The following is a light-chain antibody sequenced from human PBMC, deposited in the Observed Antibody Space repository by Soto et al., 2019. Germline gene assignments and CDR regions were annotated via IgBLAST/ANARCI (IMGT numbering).Light chain of an antibody. CDR1: QGMSTY. Sequence: DIQLTQSPSFLSASVGDRVTITCRATQGMSTYLAWYQQKPGKAPKLLIDTASTLQSGVPSRFSGSGSGTEFTLTISRLQPEDFATYDCQQLKSYPLTFGGGTKVEIK. CDR3: QQLKSYPLT. J-gene: IGKJ4*01. CDR2: TAS. V-gene: IGKV1-9*01.